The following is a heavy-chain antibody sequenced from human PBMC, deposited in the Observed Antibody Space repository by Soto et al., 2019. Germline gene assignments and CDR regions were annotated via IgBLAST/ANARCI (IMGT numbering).Heavy chain of an antibody. Sequence: EVQLLESGGGLVQPGGSLRLSCAVSGFSFSTYGVTWVRQAPGKGLEWVSGVSGGSGVTHYADSVKGRFTITGDNSKNTVYLHMNRLRVEDPAVYYCAKWNGYGDYRGQGTLVTVSS. CDR2: VSGGSGVT. D-gene: IGHD1-1*01. V-gene: IGHV3-23*01. CDR1: GFSFSTYG. CDR3: AKWNGYGDY. J-gene: IGHJ4*02.